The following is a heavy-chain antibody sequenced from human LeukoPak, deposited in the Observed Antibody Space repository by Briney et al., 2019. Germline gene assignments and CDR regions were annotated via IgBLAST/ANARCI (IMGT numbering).Heavy chain of an antibody. V-gene: IGHV3-30*02. CDR2: IWYDGSKK. D-gene: IGHD2-21*01. Sequence: QSGGSLRLSCAASGFTFSNYGMHWVRQAPGKGLEWVAVIWYDGSKKYYGDSVKGRVTISRDNSKNTLYLQMNSLRAEDTAVYYCAKAGRESDFDYWGQGTLVTVSS. CDR3: AKAGRESDFDY. J-gene: IGHJ4*02. CDR1: GFTFSNYG.